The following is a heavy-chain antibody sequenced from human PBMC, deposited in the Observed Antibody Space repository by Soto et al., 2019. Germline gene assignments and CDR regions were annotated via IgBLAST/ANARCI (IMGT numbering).Heavy chain of an antibody. J-gene: IGHJ5*02. D-gene: IGHD2-2*01. Sequence: GESLKISCKGSGYSFTSYWIGWVRQMPGKGLEWMGIIYPGDSDTRYSPSFQGQVTISADKSISTAYLQWSSLKASDTAMYYCASRGGCSSTSCPPPYLFDPWGQGTLVTVSS. V-gene: IGHV5-51*01. CDR1: GYSFTSYW. CDR3: ASRGGCSSTSCPPPYLFDP. CDR2: IYPGDSDT.